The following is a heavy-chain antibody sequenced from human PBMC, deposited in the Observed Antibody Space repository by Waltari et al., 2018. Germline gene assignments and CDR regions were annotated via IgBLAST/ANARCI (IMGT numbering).Heavy chain of an antibody. D-gene: IGHD3-3*01. CDR2: INHSGST. CDR1: GGSFSGYY. CDR3: ARGRNVLRFLARWFDP. J-gene: IGHJ5*02. V-gene: IGHV4-34*01. Sequence: QVQLQQWGAGLLKPSETLSLTCAVYGGSFSGYYWSWIRQPPGKGLEWIGEINHSGSTNYNPSLKSRVTISVDTSKNQFSLKLSSVTAADMAVYYCARGRNVLRFLARWFDPWGQGTLVTVSS.